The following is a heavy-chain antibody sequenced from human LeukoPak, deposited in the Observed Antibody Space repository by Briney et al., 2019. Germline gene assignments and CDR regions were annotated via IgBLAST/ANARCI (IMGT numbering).Heavy chain of an antibody. Sequence: ASVKVSCKASGYTFTSYYMHWVRQAPGQGLEWMGIINPSGGSTSYAQKFQGRVTMTRDMSTSTVYMELSSLRSEDTAVYYCARVRGNGDYDYWGQGTLVTVSS. CDR3: ARVRGNGDYDY. CDR2: INPSGGST. V-gene: IGHV1-46*01. J-gene: IGHJ4*02. D-gene: IGHD4-17*01. CDR1: GYTFTSYY.